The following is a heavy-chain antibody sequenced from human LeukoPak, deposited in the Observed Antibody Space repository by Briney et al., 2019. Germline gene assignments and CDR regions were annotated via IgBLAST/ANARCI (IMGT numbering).Heavy chain of an antibody. V-gene: IGHV4-4*07. CDR3: ARDGVFDFPLSGWYYYFDY. D-gene: IGHD6-19*01. CDR2: IYTSGST. Sequence: SETLSLTCTVSGGSINNYYWSWIRQPAGKGLEWIGRIYTSGSTNYNPSLKSRVTMSVDTSKNQFSLKLSSVTAADTAVYYCARDGVFDFPLSGWYYYFDYWGQGTLVTVSS. J-gene: IGHJ4*02. CDR1: GGSINNYY.